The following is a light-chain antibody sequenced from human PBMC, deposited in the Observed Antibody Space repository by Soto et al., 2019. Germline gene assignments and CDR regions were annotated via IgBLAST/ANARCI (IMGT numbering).Light chain of an antibody. CDR3: QQYNSYSWT. J-gene: IGKJ1*01. V-gene: IGKV1-5*01. CDR1: QSISSW. Sequence: DIQMTQFPSTLSASVGDRVTITCRASQSISSWLAWYQQKPGKAPKLLIYDASSLESGVPSRFSGSGFGTEFTLTISSLQPDDFATYYCQQYNSYSWTFGQGTKVEVK. CDR2: DAS.